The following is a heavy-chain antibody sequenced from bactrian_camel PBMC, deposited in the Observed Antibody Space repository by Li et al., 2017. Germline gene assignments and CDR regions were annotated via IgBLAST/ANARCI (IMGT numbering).Heavy chain of an antibody. CDR3: AASIWFDNDCVNEYQF. CDR1: GFTFSSYY. CDR2: IYSDT. J-gene: IGHJ4*01. D-gene: IGHD4*01. V-gene: IGHV3-2*01. Sequence: VQLVESGGGLVRPGGSPRLSCVASGFTFSSYYMVWVRQAPGKGLEWVASIYSDTYYADSVKGRFTIAKVDANYTLYLVMNSLKIEDAGMYYCAASIWFDNDCVNEYQFWGRGTQVTVS.